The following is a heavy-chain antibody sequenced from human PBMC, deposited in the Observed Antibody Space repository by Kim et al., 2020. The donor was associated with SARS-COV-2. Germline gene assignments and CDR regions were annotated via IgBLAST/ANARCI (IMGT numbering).Heavy chain of an antibody. D-gene: IGHD3-10*01. V-gene: IGHV5-51*01. J-gene: IGHJ4*02. Sequence: GESLKISCKGSGYSFTSYWIGWVRQMPGKGLEWMGIIYPGDADTRYSPSFQGQVTISADKSISTAYLQWSSLKASDTAMYYCERRAHFGSESYYNVLFDYWGQGTLVTVSS. CDR2: IYPGDADT. CDR1: GYSFTSYW. CDR3: ERRAHFGSESYYNVLFDY.